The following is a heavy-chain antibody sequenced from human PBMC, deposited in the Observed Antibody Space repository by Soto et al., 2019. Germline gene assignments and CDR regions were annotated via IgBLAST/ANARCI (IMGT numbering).Heavy chain of an antibody. D-gene: IGHD2-2*02. CDR3: AKSLQIVPAAIAY. Sequence: ASVKVSCKASGYTFTSYAMHWVRQAPGQRLEWMGWINAGNGNTKYSQKFQGRVTITRDTSASTAYMELSSLRSEDTAVYYCAKSLQIVPAAIAYWGQGTLVTVSS. J-gene: IGHJ4*02. CDR2: INAGNGNT. CDR1: GYTFTSYA. V-gene: IGHV1-3*01.